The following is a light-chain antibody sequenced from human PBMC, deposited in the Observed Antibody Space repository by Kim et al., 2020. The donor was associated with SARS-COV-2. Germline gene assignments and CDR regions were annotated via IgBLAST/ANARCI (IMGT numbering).Light chain of an antibody. CDR2: SAS. J-gene: IGKJ5*01. CDR3: QQTDSSLTVT. V-gene: IGKV1-39*01. Sequence: SVGDSASIACRACQSVGSYLNWYQHKRGKAPNLLIYSASTLQSGVQSRFSGGGSGTEFTLTISSLQREDFSTYYCQQTDSSLTVTFGQGTRLEIK. CDR1: QSVGSY.